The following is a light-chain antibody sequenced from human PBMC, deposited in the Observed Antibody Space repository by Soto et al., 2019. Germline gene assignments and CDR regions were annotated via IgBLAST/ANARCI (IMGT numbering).Light chain of an antibody. J-gene: IGKJ1*01. CDR1: QSVGRN. CDR3: QQYGSSTTWT. CDR2: GAS. Sequence: EIVMTQSPATLSVSPGERATLSCRASQSVGRNLAWYQQKPGQAPRLLISGASTRATDIPARFSGSGSGTEFTLTISRLEPEDSAVYYCQQYGSSTTWTFGQGTKVEIK. V-gene: IGKV3-15*01.